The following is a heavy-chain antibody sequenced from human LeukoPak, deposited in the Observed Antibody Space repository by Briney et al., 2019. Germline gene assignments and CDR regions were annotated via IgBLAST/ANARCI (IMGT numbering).Heavy chain of an antibody. V-gene: IGHV3-7*01. J-gene: IGHJ4*02. CDR3: AKEGPATLGDY. D-gene: IGHD3-16*01. CDR1: GFTFSSYW. Sequence: GGSLRLSCAASGFTFSSYWMSWVRQAPGKGLEWVANIKQDGGEKYYVDSVKGRFTISRDNAKNSVYLQMNSLRAEDTAVYYCAKEGPATLGDYWGQGTLVTVSS. CDR2: IKQDGGEK.